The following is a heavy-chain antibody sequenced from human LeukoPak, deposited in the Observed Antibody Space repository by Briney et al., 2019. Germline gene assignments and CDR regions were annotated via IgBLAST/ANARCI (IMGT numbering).Heavy chain of an antibody. D-gene: IGHD4-11*01. Sequence: GASVKVSCKASGYTFTSYGISWVRQAPGQGLEWMGWINPNSGGTNYAQKFQGRVTMTRDTSISTAYTELSRLRSDDTAVYYCARVKVYSNFIDYWGQGTLVTVSS. J-gene: IGHJ4*02. CDR2: INPNSGGT. CDR3: ARVKVYSNFIDY. V-gene: IGHV1-2*02. CDR1: GYTFTSYG.